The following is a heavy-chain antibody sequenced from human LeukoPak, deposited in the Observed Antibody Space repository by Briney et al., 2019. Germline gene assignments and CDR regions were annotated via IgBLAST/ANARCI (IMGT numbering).Heavy chain of an antibody. CDR1: GYTFTSSG. V-gene: IGHV1-18*01. Sequence: ASVKVSCKASGYTFTSSGISWVRQAPGQGLEWMGWISAYNGNTNYAQKLQGRVTMTTDTSTSTAYMELRSLRSDDTAVYYCARDSRFRSGYLRERDWFDPWGQGTLVTVSS. CDR3: ARDSRFRSGYLRERDWFDP. J-gene: IGHJ5*02. CDR2: ISAYNGNT. D-gene: IGHD3-3*01.